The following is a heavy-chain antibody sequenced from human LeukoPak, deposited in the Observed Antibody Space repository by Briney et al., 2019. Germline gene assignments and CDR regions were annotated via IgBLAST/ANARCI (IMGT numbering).Heavy chain of an antibody. CDR2: ISYDGSNK. CDR1: GFTFSSYG. Sequence: GRSLRLSCAASGFTFSSYGMHWVRQAPGKGLEWVAFISYDGSNKYYADSVKGRFTISRDNSKNTLYLQMNSLRAEDTAVYYCAKAYYDFWSEQYYFDYWGQGTLVTVSS. CDR3: AKAYYDFWSEQYYFDY. D-gene: IGHD3-3*01. V-gene: IGHV3-30*18. J-gene: IGHJ4*02.